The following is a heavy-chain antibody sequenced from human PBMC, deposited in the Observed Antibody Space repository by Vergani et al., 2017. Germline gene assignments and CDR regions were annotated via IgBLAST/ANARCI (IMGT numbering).Heavy chain of an antibody. Sequence: QVQLVESGGGVVQPGRSLRLSCAASGFTFSSYAMHWVRQAPGKGLEWVAVISYDGSNKYYADSVKGRFTISRDNSKNTLYLQMNSLRAEDTAVYYCARDWGPWEIVVVGNYWGQGTLVTVSS. J-gene: IGHJ4*02. V-gene: IGHV3-30-3*01. CDR1: GFTFSSYA. CDR3: ARDWGPWEIVVVGNY. CDR2: ISYDGSNK. D-gene: IGHD2-2*01.